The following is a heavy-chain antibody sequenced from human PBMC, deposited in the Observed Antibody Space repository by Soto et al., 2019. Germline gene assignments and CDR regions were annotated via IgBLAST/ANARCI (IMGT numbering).Heavy chain of an antibody. CDR2: ISRSGGT. J-gene: IGHJ4*02. D-gene: IGHD6-25*01. CDR3: ARYSSEYYFDY. Sequence: QVQLQESGPGLVKPSETLSLTCAVSGGSISSSNWWSWVRQPPGKGLEWIGGISRSGGTNYNPSLRSRVTISLDKSRNQFSLNLSSVTAADTAVYFCARYSSEYYFDYWGQGILVTVSS. CDR1: GGSISSSNW. V-gene: IGHV4-4*02.